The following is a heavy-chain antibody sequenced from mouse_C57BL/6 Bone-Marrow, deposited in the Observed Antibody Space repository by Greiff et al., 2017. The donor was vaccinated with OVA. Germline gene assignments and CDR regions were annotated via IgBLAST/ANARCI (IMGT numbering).Heavy chain of an antibody. D-gene: IGHD2-4*01. CDR3: ARWDYDGAWFAY. Sequence: VQLVESGAELARPGASVKLSCKASGYTFTSYGISWVKQRTGQGLEWIGEIYPRSGNTYYNEKFKGKATLTADKSSSTAYMELRSLTSEDSAVYFCARWDYDGAWFAYWGQGTLVTVSA. V-gene: IGHV1-81*01. CDR1: GYTFTSYG. CDR2: IYPRSGNT. J-gene: IGHJ3*01.